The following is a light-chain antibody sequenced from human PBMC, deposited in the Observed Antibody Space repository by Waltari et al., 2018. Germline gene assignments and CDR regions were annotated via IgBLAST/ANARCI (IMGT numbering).Light chain of an antibody. V-gene: IGKV3-20*01. CDR3: QHYESLPVT. CDR2: HAS. CDR1: QGLRIY. Sequence: CRASQGLRIYLAWYQQQPGQAPRLLIYHASTRATGIPDRFSGSGSGTDFSLTISRLEPEDFAVYYCQHYESLPVTFGQGTKVEIK. J-gene: IGKJ1*01.